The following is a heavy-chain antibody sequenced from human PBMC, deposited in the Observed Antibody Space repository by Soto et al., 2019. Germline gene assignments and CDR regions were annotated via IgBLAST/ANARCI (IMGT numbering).Heavy chain of an antibody. J-gene: IGHJ4*02. CDR1: GLTVSTNP. Sequence: EVQLVESGGGLVQPGGSLRLSYAASGLTVSTNPMSWVRQAPGKGLEWVSVIYTGGGTHYADSVKGRFTISRDNSKITVNLQMNSLRPEDTAVYYCARDGSGHWGQGTLVTVSS. CDR3: ARDGSGH. V-gene: IGHV3-66*01. CDR2: IYTGGGT.